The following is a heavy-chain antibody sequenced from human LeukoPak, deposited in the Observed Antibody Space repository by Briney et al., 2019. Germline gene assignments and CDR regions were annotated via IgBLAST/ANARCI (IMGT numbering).Heavy chain of an antibody. CDR1: GFTVSSNY. D-gene: IGHD3-9*01. CDR3: ARVGGDILAGHKTGYFYAMDV. V-gene: IGHV3-66*02. J-gene: IGHJ6*02. CDR2: IYSGDST. Sequence: GGSLRLSCAASGFTVSSNYMTWVRQAPGKGLEWVSVIYSGDSTYYADSVKGRFTISRDNSKNTLFLHMNSLRAEDTAVYYCARVGGDILAGHKTGYFYAMDVWGQGTTVTVSS.